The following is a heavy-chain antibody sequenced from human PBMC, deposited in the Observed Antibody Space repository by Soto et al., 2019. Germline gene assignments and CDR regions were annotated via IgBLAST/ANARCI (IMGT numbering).Heavy chain of an antibody. CDR2: IIPIFGTT. D-gene: IGHD2-21*02. V-gene: IGHV1-69*01. Sequence: VQLVKSGAEVKKPGSSVKVSCKASGGTFSNYPFIWVRQAPGQGLDWMGGIIPIFGTTDYGQRFQGRVTITADESTNTAYMELSSLRSDDTAVYYWARGLYCGGGCYSHFDYWGQGTLVTVSS. J-gene: IGHJ4*02. CDR1: GGTFSNYP. CDR3: ARGLYCGGGCYSHFDY.